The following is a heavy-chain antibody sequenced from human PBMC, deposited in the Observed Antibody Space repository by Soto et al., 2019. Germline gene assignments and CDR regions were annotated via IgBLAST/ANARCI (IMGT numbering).Heavy chain of an antibody. CDR2: ISYDGSKK. J-gene: IGHJ1*01. CDR1: GFTLSSFA. V-gene: IGHV3-30*18. D-gene: IGHD3-22*01. CDR3: AKVVYYYDSGDFYGYFQH. Sequence: VQLVESGGGVVQPGRSLRLSCAASGFTLSSFATHWVRQAPGKGLECVAVISYDGSKKYYADSVKGRFTISRDNSKNTLYLQMNSLRAEDTAVYYCAKVVYYYDSGDFYGYFQHWGQGTLVTVSS.